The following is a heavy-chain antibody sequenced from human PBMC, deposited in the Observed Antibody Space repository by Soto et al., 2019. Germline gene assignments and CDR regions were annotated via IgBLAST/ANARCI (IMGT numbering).Heavy chain of an antibody. CDR3: ARVEAVAVTWWYFDL. CDR1: GFTFSSYA. J-gene: IGHJ2*01. D-gene: IGHD6-19*01. V-gene: IGHV3-30*03. Sequence: QVQLVESGGGVVQPGRSLRLSCAASGFTFSSYAMHWGRQAPGKGLEWVALISYDGSNKYYADSVKGRFTISRDNSKNTVYMEMNSLRTEDTAVYYCARVEAVAVTWWYFDLWGRGTLVTVSS. CDR2: ISYDGSNK.